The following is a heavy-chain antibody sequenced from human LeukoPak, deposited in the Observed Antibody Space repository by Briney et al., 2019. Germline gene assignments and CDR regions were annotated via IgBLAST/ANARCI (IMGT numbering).Heavy chain of an antibody. CDR1: GYTFTDYY. CDR3: ARGSLDY. V-gene: IGHV1-2*02. CDR2: INPNSGGT. J-gene: IGHJ4*02. Sequence: ASVKVSCKASGYTFTDYYMHWVRQAPGQGLEWMGWINPNSGGTDYAEKFQGRVTMTRDTSIGTAYMELSRLRSDDTAVYYCARGSLDYWGQGTLVTVSS.